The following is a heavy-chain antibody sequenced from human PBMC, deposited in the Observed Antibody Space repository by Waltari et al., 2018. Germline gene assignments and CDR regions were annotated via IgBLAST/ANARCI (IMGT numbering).Heavy chain of an antibody. V-gene: IGHV4-61*02. D-gene: IGHD6-13*01. CDR2: IYSSGRT. CDR3: VRGYVSSWYRPFGMDV. CDR1: DGSINSDNYY. Sequence: QVQLQESGPGLVKPSQTLSLTCTVSDGSINSDNYYWSWIRQPAGKGLEWIGRIYSSGRTNYNPARKSRLTMSIDTSRSQFSLQLSAVTAADTAVYYCVRGYVSSWYRPFGMDVWGQGTTVTVSS. J-gene: IGHJ6*02.